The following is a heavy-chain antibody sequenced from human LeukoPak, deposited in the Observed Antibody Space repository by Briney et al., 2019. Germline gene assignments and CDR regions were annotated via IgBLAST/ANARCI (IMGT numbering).Heavy chain of an antibody. CDR3: ASESGSYLGAIDI. V-gene: IGHV3-53*01. J-gene: IGHJ3*02. Sequence: PGGSLRLSCAASGFTVSSNYMSWVRQAPGKGLEWVSVIYSGGSTYYADSVKGRFTISRDNAKNTLYLQMNSLRAEDTAVYYCASESGSYLGAIDIWGQGTMVTVSS. CDR1: GFTVSSNY. D-gene: IGHD1-26*01. CDR2: IYSGGST.